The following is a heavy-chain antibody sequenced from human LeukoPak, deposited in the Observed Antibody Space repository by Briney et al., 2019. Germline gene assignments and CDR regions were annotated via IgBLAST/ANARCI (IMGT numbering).Heavy chain of an antibody. V-gene: IGHV4-38-2*02. CDR1: GYSISSNYY. Sequence: SETLSLTCTVSGYSISSNYYWGWIRQPPGKGLQWIGSIYYSGTTYYNPSLKSRVNMSVDTSKNQLSLKLSSVTVADTAVYYCARSYCGGDCYSLGWFDPWGQGALVTVSS. CDR2: IYYSGTT. D-gene: IGHD2-21*01. CDR3: ARSYCGGDCYSLGWFDP. J-gene: IGHJ5*02.